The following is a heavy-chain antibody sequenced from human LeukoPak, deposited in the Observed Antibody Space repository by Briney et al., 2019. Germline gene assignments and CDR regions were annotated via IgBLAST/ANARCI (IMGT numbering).Heavy chain of an antibody. CDR1: GFTFSSYT. CDR2: INWNGGST. CDR3: ARGSEGVFAYYYGSGSYNYYYYYMDV. D-gene: IGHD3-10*01. J-gene: IGHJ6*03. Sequence: GGSLRLSCAASGFTFSSYTMSWVRQAPGKGLEWVSGINWNGGSTVYADSVKGRFTISRDNAKNSLYLQMNSLRAEDTALYYCARGSEGVFAYYYGSGSYNYYYYYMDVWGKGTTVTVSS. V-gene: IGHV3-20*04.